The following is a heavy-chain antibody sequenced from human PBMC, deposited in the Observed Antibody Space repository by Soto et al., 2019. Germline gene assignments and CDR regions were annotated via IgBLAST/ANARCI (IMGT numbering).Heavy chain of an antibody. J-gene: IGHJ4*02. D-gene: IGHD7-27*01. CDR2: FYYSGGT. CDR1: SRNTNTSQNS. V-gene: IGHV4-39*01. CDR3: ERRWGRTCDY. Sequence: SQSLSLSYTLFSRNTNTSQNSRGCIRQPPGKGLEWIGSFYYSGGTYYNPSLKSRVTISVDTSKNQFSLKLSSVTAADTAVYYCERRWGRTCDYWGQGTLVTVS.